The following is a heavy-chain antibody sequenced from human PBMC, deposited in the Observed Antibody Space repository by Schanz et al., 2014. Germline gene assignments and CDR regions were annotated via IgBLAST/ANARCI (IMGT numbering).Heavy chain of an antibody. J-gene: IGHJ3*01. Sequence: QVQLVESGGGLVKPGGSLRLSCAASGFTFSDYYMSWIRQAPGKGLEWVSYISSSGSYTNYADSVKGRFTTSRDNGKKSMYLQMNSLRAEDTAVYYCARGREVVAKIFDVWGQGTMVTVSS. CDR2: ISSSGSYT. V-gene: IGHV3-11*05. CDR3: ARGREVVAKIFDV. CDR1: GFTFSDYY. D-gene: IGHD3-22*01.